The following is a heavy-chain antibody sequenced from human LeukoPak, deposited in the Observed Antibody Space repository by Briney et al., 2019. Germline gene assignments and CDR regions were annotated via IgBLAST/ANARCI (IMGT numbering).Heavy chain of an antibody. CDR2: ISSSGSTI. D-gene: IGHD3-10*01. Sequence: PGGSLRLSCAASGFTFSSYEMNWVRQAPGKGVEWVSYISSSGSTIYYADSFKGRFTISRDNAKNSLYLQINSLRAEDTAVYYCAHITMVRGVDYWGQGTLVTVSS. CDR1: GFTFSSYE. J-gene: IGHJ4*02. V-gene: IGHV3-48*03. CDR3: AHITMVRGVDY.